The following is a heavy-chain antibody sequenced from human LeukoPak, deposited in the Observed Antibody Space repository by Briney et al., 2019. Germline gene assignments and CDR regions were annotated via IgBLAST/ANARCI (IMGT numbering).Heavy chain of an antibody. J-gene: IGHJ5*02. Sequence: PGRSLRLSCAASGFTFSSYGMHWVRQAPGKGLEWVAVIWYDGSNKYYADSVKGRFTISRDNSKNTLYLQMNSLRAEDTAVYYCARGLSASCFDTWGQGTLVTVSS. CDR1: GFTFSSYG. CDR2: IWYDGSNK. CDR3: ARGLSASCFDT. V-gene: IGHV3-33*01.